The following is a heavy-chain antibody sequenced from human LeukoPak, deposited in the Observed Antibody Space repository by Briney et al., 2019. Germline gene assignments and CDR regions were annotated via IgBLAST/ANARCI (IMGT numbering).Heavy chain of an antibody. J-gene: IGHJ4*02. V-gene: IGHV4-39*07. CDR1: GGSIGSTNYY. CDR3: ARAPHSSGSRYYFDY. D-gene: IGHD2-15*01. Sequence: SETLSLTCTVSGGSIGSTNYYWGWIRQPPGKGLEWIGSIYYSGNTYHSPSLMSRVTISVDTSKNQFSLKLSSVTAADTAVYYCARAPHSSGSRYYFDYWGQGALVTVSS. CDR2: IYYSGNT.